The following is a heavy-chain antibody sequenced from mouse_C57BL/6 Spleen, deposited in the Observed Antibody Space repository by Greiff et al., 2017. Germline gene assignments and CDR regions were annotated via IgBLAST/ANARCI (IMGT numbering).Heavy chain of an antibody. V-gene: IGHV1-50*01. CDR2: IDPSDSYP. CDR3: ARFETTVVDWYFDV. Sequence: QVQLQQPGAELVKPGASVKLSCKASGYTFTSYWMQWVKQRPGQGLEWIGEIDPSDSYPNYNQKFKGQATLTVDTSSSTAYMQLSSLTSEDSAVYYCARFETTVVDWYFDVWGTGTTVTVSS. D-gene: IGHD1-1*01. J-gene: IGHJ1*03. CDR1: GYTFTSYW.